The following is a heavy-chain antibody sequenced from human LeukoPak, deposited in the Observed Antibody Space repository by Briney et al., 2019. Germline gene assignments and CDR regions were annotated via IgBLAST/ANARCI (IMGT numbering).Heavy chain of an antibody. CDR1: GYTFTSYY. D-gene: IGHD6-13*01. J-gene: IGHJ6*03. V-gene: IGHV1-46*01. Sequence: GASVKVSCKASGYTFTSYYMHWVRQAPGQGLEWMGIINPSGGSTSYAQKFQGRVTMTRDMSTSTVYMELSSLRSEDTAVYYCARDRVGAAAAPGGYYMDVWGKGTTVTVSS. CDR2: INPSGGST. CDR3: ARDRVGAAAAPGGYYMDV.